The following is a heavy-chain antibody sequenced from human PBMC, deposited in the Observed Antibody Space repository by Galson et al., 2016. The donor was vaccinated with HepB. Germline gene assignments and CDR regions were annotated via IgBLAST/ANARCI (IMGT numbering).Heavy chain of an antibody. J-gene: IGHJ4*02. CDR2: ISYDGSNK. CDR1: GFIFSNYA. D-gene: IGHD3-22*01. V-gene: IGHV3-30-3*01. Sequence: SLRLSCAASGFIFSNYAMHWVRQAPGKGLEWVAVISYDGSNKYYADSVKGRFTISRDSSKNTLYLQMNSLRAEDTAVYYCARGSYYYDNSGYYYTPADHWGQGTLVTVSS. CDR3: ARGSYYYDNSGYYYTPADH.